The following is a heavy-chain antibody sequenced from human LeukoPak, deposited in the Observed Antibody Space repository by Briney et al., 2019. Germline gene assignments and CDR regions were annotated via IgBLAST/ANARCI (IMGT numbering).Heavy chain of an antibody. CDR2: INHSGRT. CDR1: GESFSGYY. Sequence: PSETLSLTCAVYGESFSGYYWSWVRQPPGKGVEWVGEINHSGRTNYNPSLKSPVTISLDTANNHFSLKLESVTPADTALYYCARAPPSVVVTAIGAFDYWGQGTLVTVSS. D-gene: IGHD2-21*02. V-gene: IGHV4-34*01. J-gene: IGHJ4*02. CDR3: ARAPPSVVVTAIGAFDY.